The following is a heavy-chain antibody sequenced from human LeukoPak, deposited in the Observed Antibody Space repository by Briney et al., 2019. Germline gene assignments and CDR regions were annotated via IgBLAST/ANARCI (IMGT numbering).Heavy chain of an antibody. D-gene: IGHD3-3*01. V-gene: IGHV4-34*01. CDR1: GGSFSGYY. Sequence: SETLSLTCAVYGGSFSGYYWSWIRQPPGKGLEWIGEINHSGSTNYNPSLKSRVTISVDTSKNQFSLKLSSVTAADTAVYYCARGAYDFWSGYYTPLAFDIWGQGTMVTVSS. J-gene: IGHJ3*02. CDR3: ARGAYDFWSGYYTPLAFDI. CDR2: INHSGST.